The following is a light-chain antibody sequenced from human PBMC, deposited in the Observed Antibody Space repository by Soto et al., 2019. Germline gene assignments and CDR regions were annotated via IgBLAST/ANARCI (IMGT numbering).Light chain of an antibody. J-gene: IGKJ5*01. CDR2: YIS. CDR1: QSAGNF. Sequence: EIVMTQSPASLSGSPGETASLSCRASQSAGNFLAWYQQKPGQAPRLLIYYISTRATGIPARFSGSGSGTEFTLTINSLQSEDSAVYYCQQPKQWPTTFGQATRPEIK. V-gene: IGKV3D-15*01. CDR3: QQPKQWPTT.